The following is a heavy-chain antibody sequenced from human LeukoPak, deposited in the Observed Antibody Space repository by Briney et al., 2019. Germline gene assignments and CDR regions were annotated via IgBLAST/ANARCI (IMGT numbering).Heavy chain of an antibody. CDR1: GFTFSSYW. J-gene: IGHJ3*02. V-gene: IGHV3-7*05. D-gene: IGHD3-10*01. CDR2: IKQDGSEK. Sequence: PGGSLRLSCAASGFTFSSYWMSWVRQAPGKGLEWVANIKQDGSEKYYVDSVRGRFTISRDNSKNTLYLQMNSLRAEDTAVYYCARDSGRFDVFDIWGQGTMVTVSS. CDR3: ARDSGRFDVFDI.